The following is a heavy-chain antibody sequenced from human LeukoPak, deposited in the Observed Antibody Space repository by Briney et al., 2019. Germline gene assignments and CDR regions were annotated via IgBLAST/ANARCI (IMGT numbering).Heavy chain of an antibody. CDR1: GFTFSSYA. CDR2: ISGSGGST. CDR3: ANGGVLLWFGDQFGY. Sequence: GGSLRLSCAASGFTFSSYAMSWVRQAPGKGLEWVSAISGSGGSTYYADYVKGRFTISRDNSKNTLYLQMNSLRAEDTAVYYCANGGVLLWFGDQFGYWGQGTLVTVSS. V-gene: IGHV3-23*01. D-gene: IGHD3-10*01. J-gene: IGHJ4*02.